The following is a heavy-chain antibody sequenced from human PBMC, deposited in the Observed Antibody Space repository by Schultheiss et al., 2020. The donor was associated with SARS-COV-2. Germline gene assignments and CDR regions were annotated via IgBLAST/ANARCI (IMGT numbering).Heavy chain of an antibody. J-gene: IGHJ5*02. Sequence: SQTLSLTCTVSGGSISSGDYYWSWIRQPPGKGLEWIGYIYYSGSTYYNPSLKSRVTISVDTSKNQVSLNLTSVTAADTAAYYCARGRKGPRPYHPFDAWGQGTLVTVSS. CDR3: ARGRKGPRPYHPFDA. V-gene: IGHV4-30-4*01. CDR2: IYYSGST. CDR1: GGSISSGDYY. D-gene: IGHD2-21*01.